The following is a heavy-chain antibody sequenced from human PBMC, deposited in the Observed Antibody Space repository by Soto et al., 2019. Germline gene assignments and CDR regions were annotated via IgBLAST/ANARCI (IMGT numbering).Heavy chain of an antibody. CDR3: AAGGGLPRYY. V-gene: IGHV4-30-2*01. Sequence: QLQLQESGSGLVKPSQTLSLTCAVSGGSISSGGYSWRWIRQPPGKGLEWIGYICHSGTTYYNPSLKSVVTISVHRSKNQFSLKLSSVTAADTAVYYCAAGGGLPRYYWGQGTLVTVSS. CDR2: ICHSGTT. J-gene: IGHJ4*02. D-gene: IGHD5-12*01. CDR1: GGSISSGGYS.